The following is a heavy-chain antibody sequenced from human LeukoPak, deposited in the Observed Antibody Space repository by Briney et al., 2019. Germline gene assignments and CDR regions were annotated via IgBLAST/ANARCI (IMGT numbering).Heavy chain of an antibody. CDR1: GFTFSSYC. Sequence: PGGSLRLSCAASGFTFSSYCMHWVRQAPGKGLEWVAGISYDGSNKNYADSVKGRFTISRDNSKNTVYLQMDSLRAEGTAVYYCAKDYACSGYDGAGCFDIWGQGTMVTVSS. CDR3: AKDYACSGYDGAGCFDI. V-gene: IGHV3-30*18. CDR2: ISYDGSNK. D-gene: IGHD5-12*01. J-gene: IGHJ3*02.